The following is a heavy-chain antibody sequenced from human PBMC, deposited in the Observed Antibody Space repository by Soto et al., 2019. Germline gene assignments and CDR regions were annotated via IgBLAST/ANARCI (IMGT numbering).Heavy chain of an antibody. CDR3: ARASLLVGASDY. CDR1: GYTFTSYA. Sequence: ASVKVSCKASGYTFTSYAISWVRQAPGQGLEWMGWISAYNGNTNYAQKLQGRVTMTTDTSTSTAYMELRSLRSDDTAVYYCARASLLVGASDYWGQGTLVTVSS. CDR2: ISAYNGNT. J-gene: IGHJ4*02. D-gene: IGHD1-26*01. V-gene: IGHV1-18*01.